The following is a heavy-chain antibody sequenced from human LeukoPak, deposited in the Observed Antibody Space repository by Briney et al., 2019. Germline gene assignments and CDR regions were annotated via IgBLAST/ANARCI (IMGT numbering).Heavy chain of an antibody. J-gene: IGHJ5*02. V-gene: IGHV1-46*01. Sequence: ASVKVSCKASGYTFTSYGISWVRQAPGQGLEWMGIINPSGGSTSYAQKFQGRVTMTRDTSTSTVYMELSSLRSEDTAVYYCARAGCSGGSCYENWFDPWGQGTLVTVSS. CDR1: GYTFTSYG. CDR3: ARAGCSGGSCYENWFDP. D-gene: IGHD2-15*01. CDR2: INPSGGST.